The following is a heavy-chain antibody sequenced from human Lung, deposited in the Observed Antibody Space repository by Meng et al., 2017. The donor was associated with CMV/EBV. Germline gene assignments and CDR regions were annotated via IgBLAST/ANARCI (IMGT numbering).Heavy chain of an antibody. J-gene: IGHJ4*02. D-gene: IGHD5-18*01. Sequence: QVQLAESGPGLVKTSPTLSLTCTVYGGSISSGDYYWSWIRQPPGKGLEWIGYIYYSGSTYYNPSLKSRVTISVDTSKNQFSLKLSSVTAADTAVYYCARALDTAMVTFDYWGQGTLVTVSS. CDR2: IYYSGST. V-gene: IGHV4-30-4*08. CDR3: ARALDTAMVTFDY. CDR1: GGSISSGDYY.